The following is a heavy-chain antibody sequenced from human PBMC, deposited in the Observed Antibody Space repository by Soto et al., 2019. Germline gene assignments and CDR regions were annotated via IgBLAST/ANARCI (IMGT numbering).Heavy chain of an antibody. V-gene: IGHV3-23*03. CDR3: WYSPYCSGGSCYSISKNEYYYGMDV. J-gene: IGHJ6*02. D-gene: IGHD2-15*01. CDR1: GFNFGTYT. CDR2: FYGGGSSST. Sequence: TGGSLRLSCAAAGFNFGTYTMSWVRQAPGRGSEWVAGFYGGGSSSTYYADSVKGRFTISRDNSKNTLYLQMNSLRAEDTAVYYCWYSPYCSGGSCYSISKNEYYYGMDVWGQGTTVTVSS.